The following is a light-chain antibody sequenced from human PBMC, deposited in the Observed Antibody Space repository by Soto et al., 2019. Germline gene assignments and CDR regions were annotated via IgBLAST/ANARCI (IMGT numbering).Light chain of an antibody. J-gene: IGKJ1*01. CDR2: SSS. CDR3: RHHNSYSQT. V-gene: IGKV1-5*01. Sequence: DIPMTQSPPTLSASVGDRVTITCRASQSIRHYLAWYQQMPGKAPKLLIYSSSTLHSGVPSTFSGSGSGTEFTLTFSSLQPDDFGTDFCRHHNSYSQTFGQGTKVEIK. CDR1: QSIRHY.